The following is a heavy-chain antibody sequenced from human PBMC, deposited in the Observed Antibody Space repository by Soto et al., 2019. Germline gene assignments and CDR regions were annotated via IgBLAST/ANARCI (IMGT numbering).Heavy chain of an antibody. J-gene: IGHJ5*02. CDR3: ASRYCSSTSCYSPYNWFDP. CDR1: GGSISSSNW. V-gene: IGHV4-4*02. D-gene: IGHD2-2*01. CDR2: IYHSGST. Sequence: QVQLQESGPGLVKPSGTLSLTCAVSGGSISSSNWWSWVRQPPGKGLEWIGEIYHSGSTNYNPSLKSRVTISVDKSKNQFSLKLSSVTAADTAVYYCASRYCSSTSCYSPYNWFDPWGQGTLVTVSS.